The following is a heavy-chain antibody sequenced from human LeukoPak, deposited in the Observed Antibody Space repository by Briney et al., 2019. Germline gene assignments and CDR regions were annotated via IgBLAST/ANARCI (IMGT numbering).Heavy chain of an antibody. CDR3: ARTVDTAMVRIFDS. Sequence: MSSETLSLTCTVSGGSISSGTYYWSWIRQHPGKGLEWIGYIYYSGNTYYNPSLKSRVTISVDTSKNQFSLELNSVTAADTALYYCARTVDTAMVRIFDSWGQGTLVTVSS. V-gene: IGHV4-31*03. CDR2: IYYSGNT. CDR1: GGSISSGTYY. J-gene: IGHJ4*02. D-gene: IGHD5-18*01.